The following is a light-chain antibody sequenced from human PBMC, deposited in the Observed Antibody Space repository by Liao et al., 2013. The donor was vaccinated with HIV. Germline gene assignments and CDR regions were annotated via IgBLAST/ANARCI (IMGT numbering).Light chain of an antibody. CDR3: QSTDSSGVV. V-gene: IGLV3-1*01. Sequence: SYELTQPPSVSVSPGQTATITCSGEKLGDKYAAWYQQKPGQSPVVVIYQDDKRPSGIPERFFGTNSGNTATLTISGTQPLDEADYYCQSTDSSGVVFGGGTKLTVL. J-gene: IGLJ2*01. CDR2: QDD. CDR1: KLGDKY.